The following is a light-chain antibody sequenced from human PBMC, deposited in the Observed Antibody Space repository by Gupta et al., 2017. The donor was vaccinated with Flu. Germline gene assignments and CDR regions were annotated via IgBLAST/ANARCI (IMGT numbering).Light chain of an antibody. CDR1: RGHYNCA. CDR3: QTWDTGIRV. Sequence: QLVLTQLHSASRSLGPSVKLTCALRRGHYNCAVSWHQQRPEKGPRYLMRLNFDGSHSKGDGIPDRFSGSGSGAQRYLTFSNLQATDEADYYCQTWDTGIRVVGGGTYLTVL. J-gene: IGLJ2*01. CDR2: LNFDGSH. V-gene: IGLV4-69*01.